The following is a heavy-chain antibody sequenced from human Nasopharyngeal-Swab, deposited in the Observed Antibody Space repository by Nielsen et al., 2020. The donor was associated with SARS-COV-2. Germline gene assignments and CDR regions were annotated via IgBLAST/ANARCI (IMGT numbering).Heavy chain of an antibody. CDR3: ARDPRGPVY. CDR1: GYTFTSYG. CDR2: ISAYNGRT. V-gene: IGHV1-18*01. J-gene: IGHJ4*02. D-gene: IGHD6-25*01. Sequence: ASVKVSCKASGYTFTSYGISWVRQAPGQGLVWMGWISAYNGRTYYAQKFQDRVTMTTATSTSTAYMDLRSLRSDDTAVYYCARDPRGPVYWGQGTLVTVSS.